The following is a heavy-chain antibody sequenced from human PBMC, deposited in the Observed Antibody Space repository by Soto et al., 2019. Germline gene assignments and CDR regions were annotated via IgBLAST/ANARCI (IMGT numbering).Heavy chain of an antibody. D-gene: IGHD6-13*01. CDR1: GGTFSSYA. Sequence: SVKVSCKASGGTFSSYAISWVRQAPGQGLGWMGGIIPIFGTANYAQKFQGRVTITADKSTSTAHMELSSLRSEDTAVYYCARAPGYSSSWSLDYWGQGTLVTVSS. CDR2: IIPIFGTA. J-gene: IGHJ4*02. V-gene: IGHV1-69*06. CDR3: ARAPGYSSSWSLDY.